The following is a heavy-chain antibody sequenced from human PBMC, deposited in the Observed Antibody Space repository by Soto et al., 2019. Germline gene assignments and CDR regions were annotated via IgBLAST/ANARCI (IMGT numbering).Heavy chain of an antibody. J-gene: IGHJ1*01. CDR3: ATNPGAYYYDSSGYAVFQH. CDR1: GYTFTSYG. D-gene: IGHD3-22*01. CDR2: ISAYNGNT. V-gene: IGHV1-18*01. Sequence: GASVKVSCKASGYTFTSYGISWVRQAPGQGLEWMGWISAYNGNTNYAQKLQGRVTMTTDTSTSTAYMELRSLRSDDTAVYYCATNPGAYYYDSSGYAVFQHWGQGTLVTVSS.